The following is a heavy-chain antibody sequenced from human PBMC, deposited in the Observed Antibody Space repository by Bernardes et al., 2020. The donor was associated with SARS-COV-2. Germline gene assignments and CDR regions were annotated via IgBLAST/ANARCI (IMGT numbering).Heavy chain of an antibody. J-gene: IGHJ4*02. CDR3: AREAGDSRSSLDY. D-gene: IGHD6-6*01. V-gene: IGHV4-38-2*02. Sequence: SETLSLTCAVYGYSLSSAYYWGWIRQPPGKGLEWIGSIYHGGRTYYTPSLKTRVTISLDTSKNQFSLRLRTVTAADTSVYYCAREAGDSRSSLDYWGQGTLVTVSS. CDR2: IYHGGRT. CDR1: GYSLSSAYY.